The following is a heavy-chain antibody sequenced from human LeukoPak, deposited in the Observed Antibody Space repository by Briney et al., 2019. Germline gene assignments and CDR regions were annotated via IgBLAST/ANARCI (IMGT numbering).Heavy chain of an antibody. CDR1: GFTFSSYE. Sequence: PGGSLRLSCAASGFTFSSYEMNWVRQAPGKGLEWVSYISRSGSTIYYADSVLGRFTISRDNAKNSLYLQMNSLRAEDTAVYYCARSMVTNYFDHWGQGTLVTVSS. CDR3: ARSMVTNYFDH. CDR2: ISRSGSTI. D-gene: IGHD4-17*01. V-gene: IGHV3-48*03. J-gene: IGHJ4*02.